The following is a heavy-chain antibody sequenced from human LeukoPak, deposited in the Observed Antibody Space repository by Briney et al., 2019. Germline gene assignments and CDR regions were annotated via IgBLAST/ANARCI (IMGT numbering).Heavy chain of an antibody. CDR3: AKDVIRGYSYGALDY. V-gene: IGHV3-30*18. J-gene: IGHJ4*02. CDR2: ISYDGSNK. D-gene: IGHD5-18*01. Sequence: QTGGSLRLSCAASGFTFSSYGMHWVRQAPGKGLEWVAVISYDGSNKYYADSVKGRFTISRDNSKNTLYLQMNSLRAEDTAVYYCAKDVIRGYSYGALDYWGQGTLVTVFS. CDR1: GFTFSSYG.